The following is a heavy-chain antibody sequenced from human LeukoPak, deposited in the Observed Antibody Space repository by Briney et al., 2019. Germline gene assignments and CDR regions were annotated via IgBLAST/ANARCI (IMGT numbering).Heavy chain of an antibody. CDR3: ARDSSPWGTGEFDP. CDR2: IYYSGSGST. Sequence: SETLSLTCTVSGGSVSSYYWSWIRRPPGKGLEWIGYIYYSGSGSTNYNPSLKSRVTISVDTSKNQFSLKLSSVTAADTAVYYCARDSSPWGTGEFDPWGQGNLVTVSS. CDR1: GGSVSSYY. D-gene: IGHD3-16*01. J-gene: IGHJ5*02. V-gene: IGHV4-59*02.